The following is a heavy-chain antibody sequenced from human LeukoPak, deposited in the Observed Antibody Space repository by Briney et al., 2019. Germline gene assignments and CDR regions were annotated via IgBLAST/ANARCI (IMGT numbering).Heavy chain of an antibody. CDR1: GGSISSSSYY. J-gene: IGHJ6*03. Sequence: SETLSLTCTVSGGSISSSSYYWGWIRQPPGKGLEWIGSIYYSGSTYCKPSLKRRVTISVDTSKNQFSLKLSSVTAADTAVYYCARHRQWLAHYYYCYMDVWGKGTTVTVSS. CDR2: IYYSGST. D-gene: IGHD6-19*01. V-gene: IGHV4-39*01. CDR3: ARHRQWLAHYYYCYMDV.